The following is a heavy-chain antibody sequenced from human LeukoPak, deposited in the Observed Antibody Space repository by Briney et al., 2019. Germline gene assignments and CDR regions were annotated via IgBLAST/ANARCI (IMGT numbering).Heavy chain of an antibody. Sequence: PSETLSLTCAVYGESFSGYYWNWIRQSPGKGLEWIGEINHSGSTNYNPSLKSRVTVSVDTSKSQFFLKLRSVTAADTAMYYCARRGSARTLDYWGQGTLVTVSS. CDR2: INHSGST. CDR3: ARRGSARTLDY. J-gene: IGHJ4*02. V-gene: IGHV4-34*01. D-gene: IGHD3-16*01. CDR1: GESFSGYY.